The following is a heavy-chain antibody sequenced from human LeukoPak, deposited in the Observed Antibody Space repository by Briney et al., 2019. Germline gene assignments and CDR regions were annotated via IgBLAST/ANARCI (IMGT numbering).Heavy chain of an antibody. V-gene: IGHV4-4*02. J-gene: IGHJ4*02. CDR2: IYHSGST. Sequence: SETLSLTCTVSGGSISSSNWWSWVRQPPGKGLEWIGEIYHSGSTNYNPSLKSRVTISVDKSKNQFSLKLSSVTAADTAVYYCATVLAAAGTYDYRGQGTLVTVSS. CDR1: GGSISSSNW. CDR3: ATVLAAAGTYDY. D-gene: IGHD6-13*01.